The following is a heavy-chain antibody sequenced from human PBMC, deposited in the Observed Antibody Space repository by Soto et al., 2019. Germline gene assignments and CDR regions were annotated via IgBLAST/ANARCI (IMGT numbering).Heavy chain of an antibody. Sequence: GGSLRLSCAASGFTFSSYGMHWVRQAPGKGLEWVAVISYDGSSKYYADSVKGRFTISRDNSKNTLYLQMNSLRAEDTTVYYCTSGSPASFDYWGQGTLVTVSS. J-gene: IGHJ4*02. V-gene: IGHV3-30*03. CDR1: GFTFSSYG. D-gene: IGHD1-26*01. CDR3: TSGSPASFDY. CDR2: ISYDGSSK.